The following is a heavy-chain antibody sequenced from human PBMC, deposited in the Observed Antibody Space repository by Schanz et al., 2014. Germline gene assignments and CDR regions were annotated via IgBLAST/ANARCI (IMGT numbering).Heavy chain of an antibody. CDR2: INQSGDT. CDR3: ARLYCSTPGCYVSPNGFAKDY. D-gene: IGHD2-2*01. Sequence: QVQLQQWGAGLLKPSETLSLTCAVSGGSFSGYYWSWIRQPPDTGLEWIGEINQSGDTNYNPSLKRRAPISVDPPNNHSPRKLRSVPAADTAVYYCARLYCSTPGCYVSPNGFAKDYWGQGTLVTVSS. CDR1: GGSFSGYY. J-gene: IGHJ4*02. V-gene: IGHV4-34*01.